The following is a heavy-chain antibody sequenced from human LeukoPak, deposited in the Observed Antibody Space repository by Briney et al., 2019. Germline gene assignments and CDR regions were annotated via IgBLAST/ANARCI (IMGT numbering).Heavy chain of an antibody. CDR2: ISGSGGST. V-gene: IGHV3-23*01. CDR1: GFTFSSYA. CDR3: AKDMGYYYDSSGYYQGFDY. J-gene: IGHJ4*02. Sequence: GGSLRLSCAASGFTFSSYAMSWVRQAPGKGLEWVSAISGSGGSTYYADSVKGRFTISRDNSKNTLYLQMNSLRAEDTAVYYCAKDMGYYYDSSGYYQGFDYWGQGTLVTVSS. D-gene: IGHD3-22*01.